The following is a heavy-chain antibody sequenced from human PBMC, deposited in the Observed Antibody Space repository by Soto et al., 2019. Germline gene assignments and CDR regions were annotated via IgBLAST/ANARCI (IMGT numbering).Heavy chain of an antibody. Sequence: QVPLVQSGGGVVQPGRSLRLSCAASGFDFNTYGLHWVRQAPGKGLEWVAGISFDGGNQYYADSVKGRFTISRDKSNNTLYLQMNGLGAEDTATYYCAKDSSVTAAGSGGWFDPWGQGTLVIVSS. V-gene: IGHV3-30*18. CDR3: AKDSSVTAAGSGGWFDP. J-gene: IGHJ5*02. D-gene: IGHD6-13*01. CDR2: ISFDGGNQ. CDR1: GFDFNTYG.